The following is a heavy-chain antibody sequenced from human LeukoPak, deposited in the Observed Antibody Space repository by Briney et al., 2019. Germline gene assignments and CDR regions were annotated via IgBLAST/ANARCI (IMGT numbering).Heavy chain of an antibody. D-gene: IGHD2-21*01. Sequence: SETLSLTCAVSGGSISSGGYSWSWIRQPPGKGLEWIGYIYHSGSTYYNPSLKSRVTISVDTSKNQFSLKLSSVTAADTAVYYCARYIVARAFDIWGQGTMVTVSS. V-gene: IGHV4-30-2*05. CDR2: IYHSGST. J-gene: IGHJ3*02. CDR1: GGSISSGGYS. CDR3: ARYIVARAFDI.